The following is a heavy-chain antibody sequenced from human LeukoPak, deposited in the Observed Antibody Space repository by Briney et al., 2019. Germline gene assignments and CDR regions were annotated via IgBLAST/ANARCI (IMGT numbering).Heavy chain of an antibody. CDR3: ARVVEVPAAQYYYYYYYMDV. Sequence: GESLRLSCAASGFTFSNHNMNWVRQAPGKGLEWVSYISTSSTTMYYADSVKGRFTISRDNAKNSLYLQMNSLRAEDTAVYYCARVVEVPAAQYYYYYYYMDVWGKGTTVTVSS. J-gene: IGHJ6*03. D-gene: IGHD2-2*01. CDR2: ISTSSTTM. CDR1: GFTFSNHN. V-gene: IGHV3-48*01.